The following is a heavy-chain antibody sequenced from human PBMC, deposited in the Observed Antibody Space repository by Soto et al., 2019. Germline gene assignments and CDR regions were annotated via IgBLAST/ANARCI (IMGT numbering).Heavy chain of an antibody. Sequence: QITLKESGPPLVKPTQTLTLTCTFSGFSLSTSGVGVGWIRQPPGKALEWLAVIHWNDDNYYSPSLRSRLTITKDTSKTQVVFTMTNMDPVDTATYYCAHRRVASGMDVWGQGTTVTV. CDR3: AHRRVASGMDV. J-gene: IGHJ6*02. CDR1: GFSLSTSGVG. V-gene: IGHV2-5*01. CDR2: IHWNDDN.